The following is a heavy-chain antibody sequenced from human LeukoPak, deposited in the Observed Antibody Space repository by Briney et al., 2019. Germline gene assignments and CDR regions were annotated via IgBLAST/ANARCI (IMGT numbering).Heavy chain of an antibody. V-gene: IGHV3-33*01. D-gene: IGHD2-15*01. Sequence: YPGRSLRLSCAASGFTFSIYGMHWVGQAPGKGLEWVAVIWNDGSNKYYADSVKGRFTISRDNSKDTLYLQMNSLRTEDMAVYYCARAVGPFDYWGQGTLVTVSS. J-gene: IGHJ4*02. CDR3: ARAVGPFDY. CDR2: IWNDGSNK. CDR1: GFTFSIYG.